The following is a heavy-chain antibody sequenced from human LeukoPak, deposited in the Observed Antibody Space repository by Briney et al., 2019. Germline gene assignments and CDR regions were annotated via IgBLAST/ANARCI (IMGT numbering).Heavy chain of an antibody. CDR2: ISSSGKTI. J-gene: IGHJ4*02. V-gene: IGHV3-48*03. CDR3: ARDSGSSGWYGGFDY. Sequence: GGSLRLSCAASGFTFSAYEMNWVRQAPGEGLEWLSHISSSGKTIFYADSVKGRFTISRDNAKNSLDLHMNSLRGEDTAIYYCARDSGSSGWYGGFDYWGQGNLVTVSS. D-gene: IGHD6-19*01. CDR1: GFTFSAYE.